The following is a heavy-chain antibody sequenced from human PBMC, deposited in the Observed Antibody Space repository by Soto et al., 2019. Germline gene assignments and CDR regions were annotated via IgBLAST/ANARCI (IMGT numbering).Heavy chain of an antibody. CDR3: AKDLDGDYVGGAFDI. V-gene: IGHV3-30*18. Sequence: QVQLVESGGGVVQPGRSLRLSCAASGFTFSSYGMHWVRQAPGKGLEWVAVISYDGSNKYYADSVKGRFTISRDNSXXTLYLQMNSLRAEDTAVYYCAKDLDGDYVGGAFDIWGQGTMVTVSS. D-gene: IGHD4-17*01. CDR2: ISYDGSNK. J-gene: IGHJ3*02. CDR1: GFTFSSYG.